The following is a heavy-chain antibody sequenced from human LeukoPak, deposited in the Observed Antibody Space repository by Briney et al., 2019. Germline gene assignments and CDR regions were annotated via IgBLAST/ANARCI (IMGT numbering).Heavy chain of an antibody. CDR1: GYSFTSYW. Sequence: GESLKISCKGSGYSFTSYWINWVRQMPGKGLEWMGRIDPIDSYTNYSPSFQGHVTISADKSISTAFLQWSSLKASDTAMYYCARHPKDTAMDSHGYYFDYWGQGTLVTVSS. J-gene: IGHJ4*02. CDR3: ARHPKDTAMDSHGYYFDY. V-gene: IGHV5-10-1*01. D-gene: IGHD5-18*01. CDR2: IDPIDSYT.